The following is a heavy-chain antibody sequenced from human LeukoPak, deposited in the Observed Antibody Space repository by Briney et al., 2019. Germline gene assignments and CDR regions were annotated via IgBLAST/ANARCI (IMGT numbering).Heavy chain of an antibody. CDR3: ARDPETYYYGSGISFDY. CDR2: IIPIFGTA. J-gene: IGHJ4*02. V-gene: IGHV1-69*05. Sequence: SVKVSCKAYGGTFSSYAISWVRQAPGQGLEWMGRIIPIFGTANYAQKFQGRVTITTDESTSTAYMELSSLRSEDTAVYYCARDPETYYYGSGISFDYWGQGTLVTVSS. CDR1: GGTFSSYA. D-gene: IGHD3-10*01.